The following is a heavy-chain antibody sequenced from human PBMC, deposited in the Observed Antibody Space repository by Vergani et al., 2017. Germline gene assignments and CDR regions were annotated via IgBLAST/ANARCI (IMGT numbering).Heavy chain of an antibody. CDR1: GFSVSNSG. D-gene: IGHD2-2*01. CDR3: AKGVVPAVPYYFDY. J-gene: IGHJ4*02. V-gene: IGHV3-23*04. CDR2: ISGSGGST. Sequence: VQLVESGGGVVQPGGSLRLSCVASGFSVSNSGMHWVRQAPGKGLEWVSAISGSGGSTYYADSVKGRFTISRDNSKNTLYLQMNSLRAEDTAVYYCAKGVVPAVPYYFDYWGQGTLVTVSS.